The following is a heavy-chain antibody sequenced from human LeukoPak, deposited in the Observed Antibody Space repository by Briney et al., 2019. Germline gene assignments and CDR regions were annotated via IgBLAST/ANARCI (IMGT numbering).Heavy chain of an antibody. CDR1: GGSIRSYY. D-gene: IGHD3-10*01. Sequence: SETLSLTCTVSGGSIRSYYWSWIRQPPGKGLEWVGYIYCSGSPNYNPSLKSRVATSIDTSRNQFSLKLSSVTASDTAVYYCARRFAPSRNDAFDIWGQGTMVTVSS. CDR2: IYCSGSP. V-gene: IGHV4-59*08. J-gene: IGHJ3*02. CDR3: ARRFAPSRNDAFDI.